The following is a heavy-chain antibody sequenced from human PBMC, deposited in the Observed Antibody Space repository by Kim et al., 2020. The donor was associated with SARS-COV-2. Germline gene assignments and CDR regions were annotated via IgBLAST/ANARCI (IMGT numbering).Heavy chain of an antibody. D-gene: IGHD3-10*01. J-gene: IGHJ4*02. V-gene: IGHV3-15*01. CDR3: TTDYYGSGSYLTG. Sequence: AAPVKVRFTISRDDSKNTLYLQMNSLKTEDTAVYYCTTDYYGSGSYLTGWCQGTLVTVSS.